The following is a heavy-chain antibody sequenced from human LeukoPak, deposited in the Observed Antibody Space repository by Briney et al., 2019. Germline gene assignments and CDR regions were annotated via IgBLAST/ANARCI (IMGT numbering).Heavy chain of an antibody. J-gene: IGHJ3*02. CDR2: IYYSGST. CDR1: GGSISSSSYY. Sequence: SSETLSLTCTVSGGSISSSSYYWGWIRQPPGKGLEWIGSIYYSGSTYYNPSLKSRVTISVDTSKNQFSLKLSSVTAADTAVYYCARPCITGRVCAFDIWGQGTMVTVSS. V-gene: IGHV4-39*01. CDR3: ARPCITGRVCAFDI. D-gene: IGHD1-20*01.